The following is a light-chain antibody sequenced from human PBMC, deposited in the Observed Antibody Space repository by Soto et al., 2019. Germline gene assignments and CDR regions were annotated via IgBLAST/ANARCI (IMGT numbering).Light chain of an antibody. J-gene: IGLJ1*01. V-gene: IGLV2-14*03. Sequence: QSALTQPASVSGSPGQSITISCTGTNSDVGGYTYVSWYQQHPGKAPKLMIYDVSNRPSGVSNRFSASKSGNTASLTISGLQADDEADYYCSSYTSSSTPYVFGTGTKLPVL. CDR2: DVS. CDR3: SSYTSSSTPYV. CDR1: NSDVGGYTY.